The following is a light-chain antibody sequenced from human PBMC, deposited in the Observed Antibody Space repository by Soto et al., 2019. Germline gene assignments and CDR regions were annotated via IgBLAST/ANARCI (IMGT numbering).Light chain of an antibody. Sequence: EIVLTQSPGTLSLSPGERATLSCRASQSVSSSYLAWYRQKPGQVPRLLIYGTSSRATGIPDRFSGSGSGTDFTLTISRLEPEDFAVYYCQQYAGSPPTFGQGTKVEIK. CDR3: QQYAGSPPT. V-gene: IGKV3-20*01. J-gene: IGKJ1*01. CDR2: GTS. CDR1: QSVSSSY.